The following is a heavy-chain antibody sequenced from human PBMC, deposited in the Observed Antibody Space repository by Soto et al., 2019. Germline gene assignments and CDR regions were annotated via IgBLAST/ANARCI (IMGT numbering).Heavy chain of an antibody. V-gene: IGHV3-9*01. Sequence: EVQLVESGGGLVRPGRSLRLSCTASGFTFDDYAMHWVRQAPGRGLEWVSGITWNSGNIAYADSVKGRFTIARDDDNNSLYLQMYSLRPEDTALYYCVKDSYADFHRVVSKAEYFFDYGGLGTLVTVSS. J-gene: IGHJ4*01. CDR2: ITWNSGNI. D-gene: IGHD2-8*02. CDR3: VKDSYADFHRVVSKAEYFFDY. CDR1: GFTFDDYA.